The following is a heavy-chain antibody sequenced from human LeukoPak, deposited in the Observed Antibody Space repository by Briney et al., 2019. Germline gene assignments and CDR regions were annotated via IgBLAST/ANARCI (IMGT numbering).Heavy chain of an antibody. CDR2: ISGSGGST. Sequence: GGSLRLSCAASGFTFSSYAMSWVRQAPGKGLEWVSAISGSGGSTYYADSVKGRFTISRDNSKNTLYLQMNSLRAEDTAGYYCATFSFVVQYFDYWGQGTLVTVSS. CDR3: ATFSFVVQYFDY. V-gene: IGHV3-23*01. J-gene: IGHJ4*02. D-gene: IGHD2-15*01. CDR1: GFTFSSYA.